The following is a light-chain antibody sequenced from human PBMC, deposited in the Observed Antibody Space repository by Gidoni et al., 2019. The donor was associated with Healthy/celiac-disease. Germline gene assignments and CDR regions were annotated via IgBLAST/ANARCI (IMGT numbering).Light chain of an antibody. V-gene: IGKV3-11*01. Sequence: EIVLTQSPATLSLSPGERATLSCRASQSVSSYLAWYQQNPGQAPRLLIYDASNRATGIPARFSGSGSGTDFPPTFSSLEPEDFAVYYCQPRSNWPPQFTFGPGTKVYIK. CDR3: QPRSNWPPQFT. J-gene: IGKJ3*01. CDR1: QSVSSY. CDR2: DAS.